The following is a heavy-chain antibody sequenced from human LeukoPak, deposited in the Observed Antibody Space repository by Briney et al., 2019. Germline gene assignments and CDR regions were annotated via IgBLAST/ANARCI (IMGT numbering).Heavy chain of an antibody. D-gene: IGHD3-22*01. CDR2: ISSSGSTI. Sequence: PGGSLRLSCVASGFTFSSYEMNWVRQAPGKGLEWVSYISSSGSTIYYADSVKGRFTISRDNAKNSLYLQMNSLRAEDTAVYYCASGITMINYYWGQGTLVTVSS. CDR3: ASGITMINYY. J-gene: IGHJ4*02. V-gene: IGHV3-48*03. CDR1: GFTFSSYE.